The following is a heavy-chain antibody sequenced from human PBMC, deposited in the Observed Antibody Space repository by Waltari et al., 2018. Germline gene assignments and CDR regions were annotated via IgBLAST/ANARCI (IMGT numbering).Heavy chain of an antibody. CDR1: GGSISSGDYY. CDR3: ARGGMVQGVIIIHYGMDV. J-gene: IGHJ6*02. Sequence: QVQLQESGPGLVKPSQTLSLTCTVSGGSISSGDYYWSWIRQPPGRGLEWIGYIYYSGSNYYNPSLKSRVTISVDTSKNQVSLKLSSVTAADTAVYYCARGGMVQGVIIIHYGMDVWGQGTTVTVSS. V-gene: IGHV4-30-4*08. CDR2: IYYSGSN. D-gene: IGHD3-10*01.